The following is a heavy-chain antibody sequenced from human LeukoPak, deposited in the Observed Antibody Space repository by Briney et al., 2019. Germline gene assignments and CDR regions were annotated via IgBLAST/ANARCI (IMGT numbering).Heavy chain of an antibody. CDR1: GGSFSGYY. J-gene: IGHJ4*02. CDR2: INHSGSA. Sequence: PSETLSLPCAVYGGSFSGYYWSWIRQPPGKGLEWIGEINHSGSANYNPSLKSRVTISVDTSKNQFSLKLSSVTAADTAVYYCASDVTGTLTYDYWGQGTLVTVSS. CDR3: ASDVTGTLTYDY. V-gene: IGHV4-34*01. D-gene: IGHD1-20*01.